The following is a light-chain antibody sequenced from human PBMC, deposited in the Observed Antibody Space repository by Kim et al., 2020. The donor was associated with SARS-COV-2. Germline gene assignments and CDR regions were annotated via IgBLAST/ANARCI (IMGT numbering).Light chain of an antibody. CDR2: AAS. V-gene: IGKV1-39*01. Sequence: SASVGDRVTITCRASQRISSYLNWYQQKPGKAPKLLIYAASSLQSGVPSRFSGSGSGTDFTLTISSLQPEDFATYYCQQSYSTPGSFGQGTKLEI. J-gene: IGKJ2*04. CDR1: QRISSY. CDR3: QQSYSTPGS.